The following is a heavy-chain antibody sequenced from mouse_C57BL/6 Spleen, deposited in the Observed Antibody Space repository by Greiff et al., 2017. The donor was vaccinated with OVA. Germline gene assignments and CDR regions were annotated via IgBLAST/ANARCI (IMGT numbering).Heavy chain of an antibody. V-gene: IGHV1-39*01. J-gene: IGHJ4*01. CDR1: GYSFTDYN. D-gene: IGHD2-10*01. Sequence: EVQLQQSGPELVQPGASVKISCTASGYSFTDYNMNWVQQSPGKSLEWIGVINPNYGTTSSNQKFKGKATLTVDQSSSTAYMQLNSLTSEDSAVDYCATYYGNNYAMDYWGKGTSVT. CDR3: ATYYGNNYAMDY. CDR2: INPNYGTT.